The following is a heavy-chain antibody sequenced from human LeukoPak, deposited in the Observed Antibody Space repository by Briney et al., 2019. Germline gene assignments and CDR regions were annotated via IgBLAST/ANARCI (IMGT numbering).Heavy chain of an antibody. V-gene: IGHV1-18*01. CDR1: GYTFTSYD. CDR3: ARDRRRIAAAGPPRGAFDY. D-gene: IGHD6-13*01. Sequence: ASVKVSCKASGYTFTSYDINWVRQATGQGLEWMGWMNPNSGNTNYAQKLQGRVTMTTDTSTSTAYMELRSLRSDDTAVYYCARDRRRIAAAGPPRGAFDYWGQGTLVTVSS. CDR2: MNPNSGNT. J-gene: IGHJ4*02.